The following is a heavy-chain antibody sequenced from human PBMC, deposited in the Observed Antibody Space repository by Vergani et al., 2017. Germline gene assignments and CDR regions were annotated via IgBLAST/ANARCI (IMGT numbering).Heavy chain of an antibody. CDR3: ARDMVVTRMTKEKVDHYYYYGMDV. D-gene: IGHD4/OR15-4a*01. Sequence: QVQLVQSGAEVKKPGASVKVSCKASGYTFTSYHMPWVRQAPGQGFEWMGIINPSGGSTSNAQKFQGRVTMTRGTSTSTVYMELSSLRSEDTAVYYCARDMVVTRMTKEKVDHYYYYGMDVWGQGTTVTVSS. V-gene: IGHV1-46*01. CDR2: INPSGGST. CDR1: GYTFTSYH. J-gene: IGHJ6*02.